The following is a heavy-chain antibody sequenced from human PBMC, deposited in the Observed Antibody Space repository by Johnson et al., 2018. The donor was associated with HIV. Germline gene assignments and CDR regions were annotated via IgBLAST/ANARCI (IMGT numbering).Heavy chain of an antibody. D-gene: IGHD3-10*01. V-gene: IGHV3-15*01. CDR1: GFTFSNAW. J-gene: IGHJ3*01. Sequence: VQLVESGGGVVQPGGSLRLSCAASGFTFSNAWMSWVRQAPGKGLEWVGRIKSKTDGGTTDYAAPVKGRFTISRDDSKNTLYLQMNSLRTEDTAVYYCTTGSPSAITMVRGVIITPHAFDAWGQGTMVTVSS. CDR2: IKSKTDGGTT. CDR3: TTGSPSAITMVRGVIITPHAFDA.